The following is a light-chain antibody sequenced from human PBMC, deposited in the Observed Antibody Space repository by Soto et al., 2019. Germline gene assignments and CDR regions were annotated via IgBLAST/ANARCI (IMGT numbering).Light chain of an antibody. J-gene: IGKJ4*01. CDR2: SAS. CDR3: LQDGAYPLT. V-gene: IGKV1-6*01. Sequence: AIQMTQSPSSLSASVGDRVTITCRASQGIRNDLGWYQQKPGKAPKLLIYSASTLHSGVPSRFSGSGSGTEFTLTISNLQPEDFATYYCLQDGAYPLTFGGGTKVEIK. CDR1: QGIRND.